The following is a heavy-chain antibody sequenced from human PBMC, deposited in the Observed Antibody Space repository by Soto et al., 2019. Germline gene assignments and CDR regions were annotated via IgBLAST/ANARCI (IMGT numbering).Heavy chain of an antibody. CDR1: GGSFSGYY. J-gene: IGHJ4*02. CDR2: INHSGST. V-gene: IGHV4-34*01. Sequence: SETLSLTCAVYGGSFSGYYWSWIRHPPGKGLEWIGEINHSGSTNYNPSLTSRVTISVDTSKNQFSLKLSSVTAADTAVYYCARARGDYFGYYYFDYWGQGTLVTVSS. D-gene: IGHD4-17*01. CDR3: ARARGDYFGYYYFDY.